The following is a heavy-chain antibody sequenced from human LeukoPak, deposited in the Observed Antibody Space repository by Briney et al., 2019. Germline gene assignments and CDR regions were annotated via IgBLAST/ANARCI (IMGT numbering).Heavy chain of an antibody. J-gene: IGHJ4*02. D-gene: IGHD1-1*01. CDR2: IYYSGST. CDR3: ARLWRAAIDY. Sequence: SETLSLTCTVPGGSIRSSSYYWGWIRQPPGKGLEWIGSIYYSGSTYYNPSLKSRVTISADTSKNQFSLKLSSVAAADTAVYYCARLWRAAIDYGGQGTLVTASS. CDR1: GGSIRSSSYY. V-gene: IGHV4-39*01.